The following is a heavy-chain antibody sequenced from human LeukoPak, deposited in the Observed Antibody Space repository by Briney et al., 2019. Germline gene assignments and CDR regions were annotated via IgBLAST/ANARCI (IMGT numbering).Heavy chain of an antibody. CDR1: GGSFSGYY. V-gene: IGHV4-34*01. CDR2: INHSGST. Sequence: SETLSLTCAVYGGSFSGYYWRWIRQPPGKGLEWIGEINHSGSTNYNPSLKSRVTISVDTSKNQFSLKLSSVTAADTAVYYCARALVPRRGGYFDYWGQGTLVTVSS. J-gene: IGHJ4*02. CDR3: ARALVPRRGGYFDY. D-gene: IGHD2-2*01.